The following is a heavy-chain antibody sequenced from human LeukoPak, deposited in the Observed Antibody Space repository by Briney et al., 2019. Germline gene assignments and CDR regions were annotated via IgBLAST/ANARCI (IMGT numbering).Heavy chain of an antibody. V-gene: IGHV4-34*01. J-gene: IGHJ4*02. CDR1: GGSFSGYY. D-gene: IGHD1-14*01. Sequence: SETLSPTCAVYGGSFSGYYWSWIRQPPGKGLEWIGEINHSGSTNDNPSLKSRVTISVDTSKNQFSLKLSSVTAADTAVYYCARGDNILFDYWGQGTLVTVSS. CDR2: INHSGST. CDR3: ARGDNILFDY.